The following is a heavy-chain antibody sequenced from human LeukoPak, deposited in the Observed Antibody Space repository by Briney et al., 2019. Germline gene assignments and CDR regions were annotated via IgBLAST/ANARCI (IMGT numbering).Heavy chain of an antibody. J-gene: IGHJ4*02. CDR1: GGSISSGSYY. Sequence: TSETLSLTCSVSGGSISSGSYYWSWIRQPAGKGLEWIGRIYSSGSTNYNPSLKSRVTISVDTSKNQFSLKLSSVTAADTAVYYCARAEDYYDSSGYYPGGFDYWGQGTLVTVSS. D-gene: IGHD3-22*01. CDR3: ARAEDYYDSSGYYPGGFDY. V-gene: IGHV4-61*10. CDR2: IYSSGST.